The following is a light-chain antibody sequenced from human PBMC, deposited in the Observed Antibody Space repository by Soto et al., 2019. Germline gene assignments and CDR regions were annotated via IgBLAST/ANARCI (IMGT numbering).Light chain of an antibody. CDR3: TSYTSDSTYV. CDR2: DVS. Sequence: GTSTDVGRYNYVSWYQQHPGKAPKLMVYDVSNRPSWVSNRFSGSKSGITASLTISGLQAEDEADYYCTSYTSDSTYVFGTGTKVTVL. J-gene: IGLJ1*01. V-gene: IGLV2-14*04. CDR1: STDVGRYNY.